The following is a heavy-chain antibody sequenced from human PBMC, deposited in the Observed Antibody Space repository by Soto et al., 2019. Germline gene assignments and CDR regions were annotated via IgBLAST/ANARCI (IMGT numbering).Heavy chain of an antibody. V-gene: IGHV4-31*03. D-gene: IGHD5-12*01. CDR3: ARVEDVDMVAPYYFDY. Sequence: SETLSLTCTVSGGSISSGGYYWSWIRQHPGKGLEWIGYIYYSGSTYYNPSLKSRVTISVDTSKNQFSLKLSSVTAADTAVYYCARVEDVDMVAPYYFDYWGQGTLVTVSS. J-gene: IGHJ4*02. CDR1: GGSISSGGYY. CDR2: IYYSGST.